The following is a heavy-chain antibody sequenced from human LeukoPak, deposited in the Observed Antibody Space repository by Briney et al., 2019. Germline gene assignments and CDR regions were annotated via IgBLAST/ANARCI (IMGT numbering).Heavy chain of an antibody. J-gene: IGHJ5*01. CDR1: GFTFSSYW. D-gene: IGHD3-10*01. V-gene: IGHV3-74*01. CDR2: IKSDGST. Sequence: GGALRLSCAASGFTFSSYWMHWVRQTPGKGLMWVARIKSDGSTIYADSVQGRFTISRDNAKNTVYLQMNSLRVDDTAIYYCTRAITYFYGSVTYDWFDSWGQGTRVTVSS. CDR3: TRAITYFYGSVTYDWFDS.